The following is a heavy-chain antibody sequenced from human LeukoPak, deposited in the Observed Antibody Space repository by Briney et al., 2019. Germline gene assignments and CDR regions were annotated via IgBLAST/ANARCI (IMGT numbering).Heavy chain of an antibody. J-gene: IGHJ3*02. D-gene: IGHD3-22*01. Sequence: GPSVKVSCKASGYTFTSYYMHWVRPAPGQGLEWMGIINLSGGSTSYAQKFQGRVTMTRDTSTSTVYMELSSLRSEDTAVYYCARGGEYYDSSGYSPTDAFDIWGQGTMVTVSS. CDR3: ARGGEYYDSSGYSPTDAFDI. CDR1: GYTFTSYY. CDR2: INLSGGST. V-gene: IGHV1-46*01.